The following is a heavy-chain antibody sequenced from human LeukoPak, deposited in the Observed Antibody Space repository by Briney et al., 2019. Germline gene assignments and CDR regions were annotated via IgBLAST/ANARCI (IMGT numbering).Heavy chain of an antibody. J-gene: IGHJ6*03. Sequence: GGSQRLSCAASGFTFSSYSMNWVRQAPGKGLEWVSYISSSSSTIYYADSVKGRFTISRDNAKNSLYLQMNSLRAEDTAVYYCARSCGGDCYQMDYYYYMDVWGKGTTVTVSS. D-gene: IGHD2-21*02. CDR2: ISSSSSTI. CDR1: GFTFSSYS. V-gene: IGHV3-48*01. CDR3: ARSCGGDCYQMDYYYYMDV.